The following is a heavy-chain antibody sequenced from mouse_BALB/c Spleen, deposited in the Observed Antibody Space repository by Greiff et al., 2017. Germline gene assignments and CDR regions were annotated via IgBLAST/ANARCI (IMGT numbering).Heavy chain of an antibody. CDR1: GFTFTDYY. Sequence: EVQVVESGGGLVQPGGSLRLSCATSGFTFTDYYMSWVRQPPGKALEWLGFIRNKANGYTTEYSASVKGRFTISRDNSQSILYLQMNTLRAEDSATYYCARASITTAPFDYWGQGTTLTVSS. CDR2: IRNKANGYTT. V-gene: IGHV7-3*02. J-gene: IGHJ2*01. CDR3: ARASITTAPFDY. D-gene: IGHD1-2*01.